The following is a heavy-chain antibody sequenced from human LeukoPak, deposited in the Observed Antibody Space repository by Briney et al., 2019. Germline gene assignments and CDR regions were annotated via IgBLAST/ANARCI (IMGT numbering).Heavy chain of an antibody. D-gene: IGHD3-22*01. CDR1: GGSISSYY. CDR2: INYSGST. J-gene: IGHJ4*02. V-gene: IGHV4-59*01. Sequence: PSETLSLTCTVSGGSISSYYWSWIRQPPGKGLEWIGYINYSGSTNYNPSLKSRVTISVDTSKNQLSLKLSSVTAADTAVYYCARGSGYFIFDYWGQGILVTVSP. CDR3: ARGSGYFIFDY.